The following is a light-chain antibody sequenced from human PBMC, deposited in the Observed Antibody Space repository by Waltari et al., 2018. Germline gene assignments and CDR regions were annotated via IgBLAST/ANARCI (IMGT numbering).Light chain of an antibody. V-gene: IGKV4-1*01. Sequence: DIVMTQSPDSLAVSLGERATLNCKSSQNLLYTSNNTNSLAWYQQKPGQPPKLLIYWASTRQSGVPDRFGGSGSGTDFTLTISSLQAEDVALYYCQQYYSIPWTFGQGTKVEIK. CDR2: WAS. J-gene: IGKJ1*01. CDR1: QNLLYTSNNTNS. CDR3: QQYYSIPWT.